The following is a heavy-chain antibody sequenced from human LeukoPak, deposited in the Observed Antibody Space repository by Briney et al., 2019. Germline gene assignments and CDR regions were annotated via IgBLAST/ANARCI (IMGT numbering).Heavy chain of an antibody. CDR1: GGSISSYY. V-gene: IGHV4-4*07. CDR2: IYTSGST. D-gene: IGHD5-12*01. J-gene: IGHJ6*02. Sequence: PSETLSLTCTVPGGSISSYYWSWIRQPAGKGLEWIGRIYTSGSTNYNPSLKSRVTMSVDTSKNQFSLKLSSVTAADTAVYYCARDGSGYDYGDYYYGMDVWGQGTTVTVSS. CDR3: ARDGSGYDYGDYYYGMDV.